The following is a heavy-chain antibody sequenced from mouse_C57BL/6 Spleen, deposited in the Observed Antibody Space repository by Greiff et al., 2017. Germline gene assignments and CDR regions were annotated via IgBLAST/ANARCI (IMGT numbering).Heavy chain of an antibody. D-gene: IGHD2-4*01. CDR3: ARLEYYDYAMDY. CDR2: IYPSDSET. V-gene: IGHV1-61*01. Sequence: VQLQQPGAELVRPGSSVKLSCKASGYTFTSYWMDWVKQRPGQGLEWIGNIYPSDSETHYNQKFKDKATLTVDKSSSTAYMQLSSLTSEDSAVYYCARLEYYDYAMDYWGQGTSVTVSS. CDR1: GYTFTSYW. J-gene: IGHJ4*01.